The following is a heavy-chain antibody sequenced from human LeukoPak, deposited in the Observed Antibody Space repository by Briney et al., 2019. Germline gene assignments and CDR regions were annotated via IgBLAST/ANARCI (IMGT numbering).Heavy chain of an antibody. D-gene: IGHD6-19*01. CDR3: AKESRIAVAGGLDY. CDR1: GFTFGDYA. Sequence: GRSLRLSCTASGFTFGDYAMSWFRQAPGKGLEWVGFIRSKAYGGTTEYAASVKGRFTISRDNSKNTLYLQMNSLRAEDTAVYYCAKESRIAVAGGLDYWGQGTLVTVSS. CDR2: IRSKAYGGTT. J-gene: IGHJ4*02. V-gene: IGHV3-49*03.